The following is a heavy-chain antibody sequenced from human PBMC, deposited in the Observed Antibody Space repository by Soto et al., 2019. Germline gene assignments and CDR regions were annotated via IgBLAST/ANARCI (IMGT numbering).Heavy chain of an antibody. CDR3: ERRHCHTNCYLWLDP. V-gene: IGHV4-4*07. CDR2: IHTTGTT. D-gene: IGHD2-2*01. CDR1: GASIRSFY. J-gene: IGHJ5*02. Sequence: PSETLSLTCTVSGASIRSFYWSWIRQPAGKGLGWIGRIHTTGTTNYNPSLRGRVTMSVDTSKNQFSLKLSSVTAADTAVYYCERRHCHTNCYLWLDPWGQGTLVTVSS.